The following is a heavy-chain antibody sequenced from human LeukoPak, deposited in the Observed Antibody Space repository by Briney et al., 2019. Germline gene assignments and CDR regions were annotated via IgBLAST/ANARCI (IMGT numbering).Heavy chain of an antibody. Sequence: GRSLRLSCAASGFTFSSYAMHWVRQAPGKGLEWVAVISYDGSNKYYADSVKGRFTISRDNSKNTLYLQMNSLRAEDTAVYYCARDTPYQFERFFPYDSSGYYDYWGQGTLVTVFS. CDR3: ARDTPYQFERFFPYDSSGYYDY. D-gene: IGHD3-22*01. V-gene: IGHV3-30-3*01. CDR1: GFTFSSYA. CDR2: ISYDGSNK. J-gene: IGHJ4*02.